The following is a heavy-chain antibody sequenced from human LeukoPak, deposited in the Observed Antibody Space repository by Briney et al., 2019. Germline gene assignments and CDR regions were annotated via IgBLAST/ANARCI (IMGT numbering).Heavy chain of an antibody. V-gene: IGHV3-33*01. J-gene: IGHJ4*02. CDR3: ARNAAAADYFDY. D-gene: IGHD6-13*01. CDR2: IWYDGSNK. Sequence: GGSLILSCAASGFAFSSYDMHWVRQAPGKGLEWVAVIWYDGSNKYYADSVKGRFTISRDNSKNTLSLQMNSLRVEDTAVYYCARNAAAADYFDYWGQGTVVTVSS. CDR1: GFAFSSYD.